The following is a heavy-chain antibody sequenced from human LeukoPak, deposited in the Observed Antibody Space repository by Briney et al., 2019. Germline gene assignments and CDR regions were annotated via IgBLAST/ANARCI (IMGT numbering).Heavy chain of an antibody. D-gene: IGHD2-15*01. CDR2: INPSGGST. CDR1: AYTFTSYY. CDR3: ARDLALAHCSGGSCYELDY. J-gene: IGHJ4*02. Sequence: ASVKVSCKASAYTFTSYYMHWVRQAPGQGLEWMGIINPSGGSTSYAQKFQGRVTMTRGTSTSTVYMELSSLRSEDTAVYYCARDLALAHCSGGSCYELDYWGQGTLVTVYS. V-gene: IGHV1-46*01.